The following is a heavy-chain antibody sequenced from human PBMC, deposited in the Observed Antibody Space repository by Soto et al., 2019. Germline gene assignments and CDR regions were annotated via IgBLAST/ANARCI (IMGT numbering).Heavy chain of an antibody. J-gene: IGHJ4*02. CDR3: ATERLGFCDSDNCYRHYFDS. Sequence: VQLVQSGAEVKKPGASVKVSCKVSGDTLTELSIHWVRQAPGKGLEWMGRFDPEDDEIVYAQKFQSRVTMTEDTSTDTSYMEVTSLTSEDTAVYYCATERLGFCDSDNCYRHYFDSWGQGTLVIVSS. CDR2: FDPEDDEI. V-gene: IGHV1-24*01. D-gene: IGHD2-21*02. CDR1: GDTLTELS.